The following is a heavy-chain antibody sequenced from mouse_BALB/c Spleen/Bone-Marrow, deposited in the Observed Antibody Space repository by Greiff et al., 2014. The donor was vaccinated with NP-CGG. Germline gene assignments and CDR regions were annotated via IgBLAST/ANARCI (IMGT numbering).Heavy chain of an antibody. CDR1: GYTFTGYW. D-gene: IGHD2-14*01. J-gene: IGHJ3*01. Sequence: DVHLVESGTVLARPGASVKMSCKASGYTFTGYWMHWVKQRPGQGLEWIGAIYPGNSDTSYNQKFKGKAKLTAVTSTSTAYMELSSLTNEDSAVYYCTRYYYRFSAWFAYWGQGTLVTVSA. CDR2: IYPGNSDT. CDR3: TRYYYRFSAWFAY. V-gene: IGHV1-5*01.